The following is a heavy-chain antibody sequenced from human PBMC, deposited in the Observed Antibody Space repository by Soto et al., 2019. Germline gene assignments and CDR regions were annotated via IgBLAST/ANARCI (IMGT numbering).Heavy chain of an antibody. CDR1: GFTFSSYS. Sequence: LRLSCAASGFTFSSYSMNWVRQAPGKGLEWVSSISSSSSYIYYADSVKGRFTISRDNAKNSLYLQMNSLRAEDTAVYYCARDGITMVRGIDYWGQGTLVTVSS. CDR3: ARDGITMVRGIDY. CDR2: ISSSSSYI. D-gene: IGHD3-10*01. V-gene: IGHV3-21*01. J-gene: IGHJ4*02.